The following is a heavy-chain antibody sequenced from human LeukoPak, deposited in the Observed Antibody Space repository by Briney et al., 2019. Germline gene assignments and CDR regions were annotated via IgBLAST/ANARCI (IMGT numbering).Heavy chain of an antibody. J-gene: IGHJ4*02. CDR2: IFYSGTT. V-gene: IGHV4-39*01. D-gene: IGHD1-26*01. CDR1: GGSISSDDYW. CDR3: ARGAALDY. Sequence: SETLSLTCTVSGGSISSDDYWWGWIRQPPGRGLEWIGTIFYSGTTYYNPSLKSRVTISVETSKNQFSLKLISVTAADTAVYYCARGAALDYWGQGTLVTVSS.